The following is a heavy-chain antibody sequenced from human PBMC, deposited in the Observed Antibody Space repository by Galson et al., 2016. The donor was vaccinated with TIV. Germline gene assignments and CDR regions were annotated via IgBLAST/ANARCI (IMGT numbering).Heavy chain of an antibody. J-gene: IGHJ3*01. CDR1: GFTYSTYS. D-gene: IGHD2-21*01. V-gene: IGHV3-48*02. CDR2: MFITASGTTT. CDR3: VRGWRSNSFDL. Sequence: SLRLSCAASGFTYSTYSMDWVRQAPGKGPEWISFMFITASGTTTYYSDSVKGRFTISSDNAKNSLFLQMNSLRDEDTAIYYCVRGWRSNSFDLWGQGTMVTVSS.